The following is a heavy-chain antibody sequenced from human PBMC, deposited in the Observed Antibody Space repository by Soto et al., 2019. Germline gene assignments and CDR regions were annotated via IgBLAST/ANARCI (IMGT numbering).Heavy chain of an antibody. CDR1: GGSFSGYS. CDR2: INHRGTT. Sequence: SETLSLTCAVYGGSFSGYSWNWIRQPPGQGLEWIGEINHRGTTSYSPSLKSRVTLSVDASKNQFSLTLTSVTAADTAVYYCASTEKDCSGGSCQSRGFDYWGQGTLVTVSS. D-gene: IGHD2-15*01. V-gene: IGHV4-34*01. CDR3: ASTEKDCSGGSCQSRGFDY. J-gene: IGHJ4*02.